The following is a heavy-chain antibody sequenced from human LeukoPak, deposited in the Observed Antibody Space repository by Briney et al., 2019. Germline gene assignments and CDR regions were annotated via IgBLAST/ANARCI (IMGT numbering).Heavy chain of an antibody. J-gene: IGHJ3*02. Sequence: PGGSLRLSCAASGFTFSSYSMNWVRQAPGKGLEWVSSISSSSSYIYYADSVKGRFTISRDNAKNSLYLQMNSLRAEDTAVYYCAREEGYGDFDAFDIWGQGTMVTVSS. CDR1: GFTFSSYS. CDR3: AREEGYGDFDAFDI. V-gene: IGHV3-21*01. D-gene: IGHD4-17*01. CDR2: ISSSSSYI.